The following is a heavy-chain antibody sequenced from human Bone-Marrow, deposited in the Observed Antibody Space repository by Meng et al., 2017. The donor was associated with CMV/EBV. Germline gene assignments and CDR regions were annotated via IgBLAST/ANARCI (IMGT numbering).Heavy chain of an antibody. Sequence: GGSLRLSCEASGFPFSRYWMSWVRQAPGKGLEWVANIQQDGSEKYYVDSVKGRFTISRDNAKHSLYLQMNSLRAEDTAVYYCASGGDLTYWGQGTLVTVSS. CDR3: ASGGDLTY. D-gene: IGHD2-21*02. V-gene: IGHV3-7*01. CDR2: IQQDGSEK. CDR1: GFPFSRYW. J-gene: IGHJ4*02.